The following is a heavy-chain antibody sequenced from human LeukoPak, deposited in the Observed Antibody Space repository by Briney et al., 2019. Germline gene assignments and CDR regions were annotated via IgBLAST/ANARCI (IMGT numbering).Heavy chain of an antibody. Sequence: PSETLSLTCAVYGGSFSGYYWSWIRQPPGKGLEWIGEINHSGSTNYNPSLKSRVTISVNTSKNQFSLKLSSVTAADTAVYYCASSERPYYYDSSGYQTYAFDYWGQGTLVTVSS. V-gene: IGHV4-34*01. CDR1: GGSFSGYY. CDR3: ASSERPYYYDSSGYQTYAFDY. J-gene: IGHJ4*02. CDR2: INHSGST. D-gene: IGHD3-22*01.